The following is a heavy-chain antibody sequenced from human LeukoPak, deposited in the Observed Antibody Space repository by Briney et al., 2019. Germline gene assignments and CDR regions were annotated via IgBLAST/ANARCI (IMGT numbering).Heavy chain of an antibody. CDR2: IYYSGST. J-gene: IGHJ6*03. Sequence: SETLSLTCTVSGGSISSGGYYWSWIRQHPGKGLEWIGYIYYSGSTYYNPSLKSRLTISVDTSKNQFSLKLSSVTAADTAVYYCARDRAAARPPGDYYMDVWGKGTTVTVSS. V-gene: IGHV4-31*03. CDR1: GGSISSGGYY. CDR3: ARDRAAARPPGDYYMDV. D-gene: IGHD6-6*01.